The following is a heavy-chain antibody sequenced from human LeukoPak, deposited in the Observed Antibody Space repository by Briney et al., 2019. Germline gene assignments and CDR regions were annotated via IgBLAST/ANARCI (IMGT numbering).Heavy chain of an antibody. J-gene: IGHJ4*02. CDR2: VYYSGRT. D-gene: IGHD6-6*01. V-gene: IGHV4-59*02. Sequence: SETLSLTCTVSGASVSNYDWSWIRQPPGKGLEWIGYVYYSGRTNYNPSLESRVTISVDTSKNQFSLKLTSVTAADTAMYYCARVAVSIAARPGAEFDYWGQGTLVTVSS. CDR3: ARVAVSIAARPGAEFDY. CDR1: GASVSNYD.